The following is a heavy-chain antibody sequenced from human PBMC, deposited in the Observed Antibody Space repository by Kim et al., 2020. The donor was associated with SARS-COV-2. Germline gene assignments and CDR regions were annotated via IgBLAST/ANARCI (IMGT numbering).Heavy chain of an antibody. D-gene: IGHD6-13*01. CDR1: GFTFSDYY. CDR2: ISSSGSTI. Sequence: GGSLRLSCAASGFTFSDYYMSWIRQAPGKGLEWVSYISSSGSTIYYADSVKGRFTISRDNAKNSLYLQMNSLRAEDTAVYYCARDASSSWPADAFDIWGQGTMVTVSS. CDR3: ARDASSSWPADAFDI. J-gene: IGHJ3*02. V-gene: IGHV3-11*01.